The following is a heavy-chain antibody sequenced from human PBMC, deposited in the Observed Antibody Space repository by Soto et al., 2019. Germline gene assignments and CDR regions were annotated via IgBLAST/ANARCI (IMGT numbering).Heavy chain of an antibody. V-gene: IGHV6-1*01. D-gene: IGHD6-19*01. CDR1: GDSVSSNSAA. Sequence: PSKTLSLTCAISGDSVSSNSAAWNWIRQSPSRGLEWLGRTYYRSKWYNDYAVSVKSRITINPDTSKNQFSLQLNSVTPEDTAVYSCARWATYSSGSPTNYYDYGMDVWGQGTMVTVSS. J-gene: IGHJ6*02. CDR2: TYYRSKWYN. CDR3: ARWATYSSGSPTNYYDYGMDV.